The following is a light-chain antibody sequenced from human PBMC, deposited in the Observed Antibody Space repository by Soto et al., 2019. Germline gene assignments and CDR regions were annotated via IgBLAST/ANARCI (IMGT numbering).Light chain of an antibody. Sequence: DIQMTQSPSSLSASVGDRVTITCQASQDISNYLNWYQQKPGKAPKLLIYDASNLETGVPSRFSRSGSGTDFTYTSSSLQPTDIATYYCQQYDNLLGTFGGGTKVEIK. CDR3: QQYDNLLGT. V-gene: IGKV1-33*01. CDR2: DAS. CDR1: QDISNY. J-gene: IGKJ4*01.